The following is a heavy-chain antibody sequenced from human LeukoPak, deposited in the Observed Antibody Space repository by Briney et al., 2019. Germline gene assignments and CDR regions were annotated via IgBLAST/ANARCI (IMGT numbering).Heavy chain of an antibody. D-gene: IGHD3-22*01. Sequence: PGGSLRLSCATSGFTFSTYNMNWVRQAPGKGLEWVSSISSSSTYIYYADSVKGRFTISRDNAKNSLYLQMNSLRAEDTAVYYCARDLPALEYYYDSSGSYYWGQGTLVTVSS. V-gene: IGHV3-21*01. CDR3: ARDLPALEYYYDSSGSYY. J-gene: IGHJ4*02. CDR2: ISSSSTYI. CDR1: GFTFSTYN.